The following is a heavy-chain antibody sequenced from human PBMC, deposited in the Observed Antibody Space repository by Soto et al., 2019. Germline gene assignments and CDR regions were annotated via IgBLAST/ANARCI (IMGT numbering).Heavy chain of an antibody. CDR1: GGSISSYY. Sequence: SETLSLTCTVSGGSISSYYWSWIRQPPGKGLEWIGYIYYSGSTNYNPSLKSRVTISVDTSKNQFSLKLGSVTAADTAIYYCARGAMSADDQSDWFDHWGHGTLVTVP. CDR2: IYYSGST. J-gene: IGHJ5*02. V-gene: IGHV4-59*08. CDR3: ARGAMSADDQSDWFDH. D-gene: IGHD5-12*01.